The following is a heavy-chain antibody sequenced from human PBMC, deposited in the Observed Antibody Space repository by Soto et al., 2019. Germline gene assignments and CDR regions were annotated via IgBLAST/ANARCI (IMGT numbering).Heavy chain of an antibody. CDR3: ARSGAHDGFDI. CDR1: EFPFSRFW. D-gene: IGHD1-26*01. J-gene: IGHJ3*02. Sequence: HPGGSLRLSCVASEFPFSRFWMSWVRQAPGKGLEWVANIKIDGSEKNYMDSVKGRFTISRDNANNLLYLQMNSLRVEDSAVYYCARSGAHDGFDIWGQGTMVTVSS. CDR2: IKIDGSEK. V-gene: IGHV3-7*03.